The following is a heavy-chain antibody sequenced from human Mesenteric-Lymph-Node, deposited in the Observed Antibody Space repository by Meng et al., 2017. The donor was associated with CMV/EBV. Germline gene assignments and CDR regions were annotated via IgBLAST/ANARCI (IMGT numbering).Heavy chain of an antibody. D-gene: IGHD6-19*01. V-gene: IGHV3-23*01. Sequence: GGSLRLSCAASGFTFSNAWMSWVRQAPGKGLEWVARINTGGSITSYADSVRGRFSISRDNSENTLSLQLNTVRPEDTAVYYCARVAGPIDFWGQGTLVTVSS. CDR1: GFTFSNAW. CDR3: ARVAGPIDF. J-gene: IGHJ4*02. CDR2: INTGGSIT.